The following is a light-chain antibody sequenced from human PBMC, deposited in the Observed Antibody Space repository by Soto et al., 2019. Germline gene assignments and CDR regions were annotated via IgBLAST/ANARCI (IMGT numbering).Light chain of an antibody. Sequence: QSALTQPRSVSGSPGQSVTVSCTGTSSDVGGYNYVSWYQQHPGKAPKLIISDVTKRPSGVPDRFSGSKSGNTASLTISGLQGEDEAEYYCCSYGGSYTVIFGGGTKLTVL. CDR3: CSYGGSYTVI. CDR1: SSDVGGYNY. V-gene: IGLV2-11*01. J-gene: IGLJ2*01. CDR2: DVT.